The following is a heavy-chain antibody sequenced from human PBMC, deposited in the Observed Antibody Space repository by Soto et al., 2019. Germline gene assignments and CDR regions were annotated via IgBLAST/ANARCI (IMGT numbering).Heavy chain of an antibody. CDR2: IGTAGDT. J-gene: IGHJ4*02. D-gene: IGHD3-16*01. Sequence: GGSLRLSCAASGFTFSSYDMHWVRQATGKGLEWVSAIGTAGDTYYPGSVKGRFTISRENAKNSLYLQMNSLRAGDTAVYYCARGPPRDDYIWGTRDLWEYYFDYWGQGTLVTVSS. V-gene: IGHV3-13*01. CDR1: GFTFSSYD. CDR3: ARGPPRDDYIWGTRDLWEYYFDY.